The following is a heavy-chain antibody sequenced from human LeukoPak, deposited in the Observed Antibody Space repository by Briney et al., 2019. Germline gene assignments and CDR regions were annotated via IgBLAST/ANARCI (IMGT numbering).Heavy chain of an antibody. CDR2: ISYDGSNK. Sequence: PGRSLRLSCAASGFTFSSYAMHWVRQAPGKGLEWVAVISYDGSNKYYADSVKGRFTISRDNSKNTLYLQMKSLRAEDTAVYYCARVFWSYHHFDYWGQGTLVTVSS. D-gene: IGHD3-3*01. CDR1: GFTFSSYA. V-gene: IGHV3-30-3*01. J-gene: IGHJ4*02. CDR3: ARVFWSYHHFDY.